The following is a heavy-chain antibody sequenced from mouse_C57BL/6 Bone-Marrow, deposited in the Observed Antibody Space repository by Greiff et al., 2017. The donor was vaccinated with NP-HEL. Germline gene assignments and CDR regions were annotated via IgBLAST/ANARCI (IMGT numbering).Heavy chain of an antibody. Sequence: EAGGVDFSRYWMSWVRRAPGKGLEWIGEINPDSSTINYAPSLKDKFIISRDNAKNTLYLQMSKVRSEDTALYYCARLWYFDVWGTGTTVTVSS. J-gene: IGHJ1*03. V-gene: IGHV4-1*01. CDR2: INPDSSTI. CDR1: GVDFSRYW. CDR3: ARLWYFDV.